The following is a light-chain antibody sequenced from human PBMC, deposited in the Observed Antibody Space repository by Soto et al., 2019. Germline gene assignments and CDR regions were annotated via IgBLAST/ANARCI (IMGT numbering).Light chain of an antibody. CDR2: DVN. CDR1: TSNVGTYDY. V-gene: IGLV2-11*01. Sequence: QSALTQPRSVSGSPGQSVTFSCTGATSNVGTYDYVSWYQHHPGKAPQLILYDVNERPSGVPDRFSVSESGNTASLTIYGLQAEDEADYYCCAYAGTNTWVFGGGTKLTVL. J-gene: IGLJ3*02. CDR3: CAYAGTNTWV.